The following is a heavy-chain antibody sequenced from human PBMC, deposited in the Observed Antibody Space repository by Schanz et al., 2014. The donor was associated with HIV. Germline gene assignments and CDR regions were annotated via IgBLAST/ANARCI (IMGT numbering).Heavy chain of an antibody. CDR3: ARAKWPPRSRHFDF. D-gene: IGHD6-13*01. J-gene: IGHJ4*02. Sequence: VQLLESGGGLVQPGGSLRLSCAASGFTSGSYWMSWIRQSPGKGLEWIAEVNHSGDTNYNPSLKSRVTISVDTSKNQFSLKLDSVTAADTAVYYCARAKWPPRSRHFDFWGQGNLVTVSS. V-gene: IGHV4-34*01. CDR2: VNHSGDT. CDR1: GFTSGSYW.